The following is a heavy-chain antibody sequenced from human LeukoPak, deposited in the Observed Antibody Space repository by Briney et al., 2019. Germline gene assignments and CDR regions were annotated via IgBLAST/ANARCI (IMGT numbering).Heavy chain of an antibody. CDR3: AKAYSYDSSGYDFYFDH. CDR1: GFTFSSYG. Sequence: GGSLRLSCAASGFTFSSYGMHWVRQAPGKGLEWVAVIWYDGSNKYYADSVKGRFTISRDNSKNTHYLQMNSLRAEDTAVYYCAKAYSYDSSGYDFYFDHWGQGTLVTVSS. D-gene: IGHD3-22*01. CDR2: IWYDGSNK. V-gene: IGHV3-30*02. J-gene: IGHJ4*02.